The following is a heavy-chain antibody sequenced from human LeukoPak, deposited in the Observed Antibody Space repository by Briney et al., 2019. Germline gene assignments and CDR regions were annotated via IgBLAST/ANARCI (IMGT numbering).Heavy chain of an antibody. CDR3: ARSSGSYYGY. Sequence: PGGSLRLSCAASGFTFSSYSMNWVRQAPGKGLEWVSYISSSSTIYYADSVKGRFTISRDNAKNSLYLQMNSLRAEDTAVYYCARSSGSYYGYWGQGTLVTVSS. J-gene: IGHJ4*02. D-gene: IGHD1-26*01. CDR1: GFTFSSYS. CDR2: ISSSSTI. V-gene: IGHV3-48*04.